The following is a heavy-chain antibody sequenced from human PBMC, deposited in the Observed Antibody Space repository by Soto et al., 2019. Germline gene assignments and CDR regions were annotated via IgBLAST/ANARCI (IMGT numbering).Heavy chain of an antibody. J-gene: IGHJ4*02. CDR3: TREGNGYKYYFDY. V-gene: IGHV3-48*01. D-gene: IGHD5-12*01. CDR2: ISWSRSTI. Sequence: GGSLRLSCAASGFTFSSYGINWVRQAPGKGLEWVSYISWSRSTIYYADSVKGRFTISRDNAQNTMYLQMNSLRPEDTAVYYCTREGNGYKYYFDYWGQGTLVTVSS. CDR1: GFTFSSYG.